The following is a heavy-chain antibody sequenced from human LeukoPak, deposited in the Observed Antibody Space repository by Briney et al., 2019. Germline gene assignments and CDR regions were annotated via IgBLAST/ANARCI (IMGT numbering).Heavy chain of an antibody. CDR1: GGSISSSSYY. CDR3: ARPTYYDFWSGGNWFDP. CDR2: IYYSGST. Sequence: SETLSLTCTVSGGSISSSSYYWGWIRQPPGKGLEWIGSIYYSGSTYYNPSLKSRVTISVDTSKNQFSLKLSSVTAADTAVYYCARPTYYDFWSGGNWFDPWGQGTLVTVSS. D-gene: IGHD3-3*01. J-gene: IGHJ5*02. V-gene: IGHV4-39*01.